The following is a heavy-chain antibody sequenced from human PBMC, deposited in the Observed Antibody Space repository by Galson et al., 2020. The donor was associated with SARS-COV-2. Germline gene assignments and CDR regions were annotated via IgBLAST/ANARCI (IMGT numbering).Heavy chain of an antibody. CDR2: VTGSGAGT. Sequence: TGGSLRLSCEASGFIFSNYVMTWVRQVSGKGLEWVASVTGSGAGTYYANSVKGRFTIFRDNSKNTLYLYMHNLREEDTGVYYCAKRQWTYGLFDYWGRGTLVSVSS. V-gene: IGHV3-23*01. CDR3: AKRQWTYGLFDY. CDR1: GFIFSNYV. D-gene: IGHD2-8*01. J-gene: IGHJ4*02.